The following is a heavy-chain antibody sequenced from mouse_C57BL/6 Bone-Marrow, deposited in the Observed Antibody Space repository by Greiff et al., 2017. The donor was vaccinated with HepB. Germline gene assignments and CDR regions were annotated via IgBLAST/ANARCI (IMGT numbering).Heavy chain of an antibody. CDR2: LSNGGGST. Sequence: EVHLVESGGGLVQPGGSLKLSCAASGFTFSDYYMYWVRQTPEKRLEWVAYLSNGGGSTYYPDTVKGRFTISRDNAKNTLYLQMSRLKSEDTAMYYCARQDYTMDYWGQGTSVTVSS. D-gene: IGHD2-13*01. J-gene: IGHJ4*01. CDR1: GFTFSDYY. CDR3: ARQDYTMDY. V-gene: IGHV5-12*01.